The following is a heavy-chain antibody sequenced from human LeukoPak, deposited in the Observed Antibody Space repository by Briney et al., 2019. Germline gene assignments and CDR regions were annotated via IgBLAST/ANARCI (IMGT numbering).Heavy chain of an antibody. J-gene: IGHJ3*02. V-gene: IGHV3-13*01. CDR3: ARGGSSSWYDAFDI. D-gene: IGHD6-13*01. Sequence: GGSLRLSCAASGFTFSSYDMHWVRQATGKGLEWVSAIGTAGDTYYPGSVKGRFTISRENAKNSLYLQMNSLRAGDTAVYYCARGGSSSWYDAFDIWGQGTMVTVSS. CDR1: GFTFSSYD. CDR2: IGTAGDT.